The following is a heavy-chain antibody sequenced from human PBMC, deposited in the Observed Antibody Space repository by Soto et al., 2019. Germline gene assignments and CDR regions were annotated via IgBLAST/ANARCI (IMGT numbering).Heavy chain of an antibody. CDR1: GYSFTSYW. V-gene: IGHV5-10-1*01. Sequence: PXESLNISCKGSGYSFTSYWISWVRQMPGKGLEWMGRIDPSDSYTNYSPSFQGHVTISADKSISTAYLQWSSLKASDTAMYYCARERGYYFDYWGQGTLVTVSS. CDR3: ARERGYYFDY. J-gene: IGHJ4*02. D-gene: IGHD5-12*01. CDR2: IDPSDSYT.